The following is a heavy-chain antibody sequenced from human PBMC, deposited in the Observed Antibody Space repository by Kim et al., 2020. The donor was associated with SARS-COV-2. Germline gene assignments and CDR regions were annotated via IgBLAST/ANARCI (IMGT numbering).Heavy chain of an antibody. D-gene: IGHD7-27*01. J-gene: IGHJ2*01. V-gene: IGHV4-31*02. CDR3: ASCHLGRFWYFDL. Sequence: HTPYRQRRVTISVDTSKTQFSLKLSSVTAADTAVYYCASCHLGRFWYFDLWGRGTLVTVSS.